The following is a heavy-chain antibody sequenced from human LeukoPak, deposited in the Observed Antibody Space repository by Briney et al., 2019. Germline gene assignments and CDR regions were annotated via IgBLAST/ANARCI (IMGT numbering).Heavy chain of an antibody. D-gene: IGHD2-15*01. J-gene: IGHJ3*02. Sequence: GGSLRLSCAASGFTVSSNYMSWVRQAPGKGLEWVSVIYSGGSTYYADSVKGRFTISRDNAKNSLYLQMNSLRAEDTAVYYCARFSLVVVVAATTHDAFDIWGQGTMVTVSS. CDR1: GFTVSSNY. V-gene: IGHV3-66*01. CDR2: IYSGGST. CDR3: ARFSLVVVVAATTHDAFDI.